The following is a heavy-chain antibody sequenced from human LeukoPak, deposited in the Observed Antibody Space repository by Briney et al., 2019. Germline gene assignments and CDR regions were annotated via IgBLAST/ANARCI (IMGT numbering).Heavy chain of an antibody. CDR2: ISSSGSTI. J-gene: IGHJ4*02. Sequence: GGSLRLSCAASGFTFSDYYMSWIRQAPGKGLEWVSYISSSGSTIYYADSVKGRFTFSRDNAKNSLFLQMNSLRAEDTAVYYCARGTFHYDKGYFDYWGQGTLVTVSS. D-gene: IGHD3-22*01. CDR1: GFTFSDYY. CDR3: ARGTFHYDKGYFDY. V-gene: IGHV3-11*04.